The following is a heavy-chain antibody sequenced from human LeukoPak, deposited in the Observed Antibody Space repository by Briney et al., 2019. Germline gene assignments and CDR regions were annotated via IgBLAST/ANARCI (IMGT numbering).Heavy chain of an antibody. V-gene: IGHV3-23*01. Sequence: GGSLRLSCAASGFSFSSFAMTWVRQAPGKGLEWVSSITGGHYATYNTDSVKGRFTISRDNAKNTLYLQMNSLRADDTAIYYCTKDPNGDYTGAFDPWGQGTLVTVSS. CDR2: ITGGHYAT. D-gene: IGHD4-17*01. CDR3: TKDPNGDYTGAFDP. CDR1: GFSFSSFA. J-gene: IGHJ5*02.